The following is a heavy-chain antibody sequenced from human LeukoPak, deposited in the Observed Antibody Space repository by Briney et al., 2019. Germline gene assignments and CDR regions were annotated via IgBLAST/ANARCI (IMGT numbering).Heavy chain of an antibody. J-gene: IGHJ4*02. CDR2: INPSGGST. CDR3: ARTHTAMVRPFDY. CDR1: GYTFTSYY. Sequence: ASVKVSCKASGYTFTSYYMHWVRQAPGQGLEWMGIINPSGGSTSYAQKFQGRVTMTTDTSTSTAYMELRSLRSDDTAVYYCARTHTAMVRPFDYWGQGTLVTVSS. V-gene: IGHV1-46*01. D-gene: IGHD5-18*01.